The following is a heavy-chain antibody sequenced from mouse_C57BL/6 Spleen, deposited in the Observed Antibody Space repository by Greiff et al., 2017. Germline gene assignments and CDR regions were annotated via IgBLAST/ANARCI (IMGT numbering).Heavy chain of an antibody. V-gene: IGHV1-52*01. Sequence: QVQLQQPGAELVRPGSSVKLSCKASGYTFTSYWMHWVKQRPIQGLEWIGNIDPSDSETHYNQKFKDKATLTVDKSSSTAYMQLSSLTSEDSAVYYCARCGCDYDEGFDYWGQGTTLTVSS. CDR1: GYTFTSYW. J-gene: IGHJ2*01. CDR2: IDPSDSET. CDR3: ARCGCDYDEGFDY. D-gene: IGHD2-4*01.